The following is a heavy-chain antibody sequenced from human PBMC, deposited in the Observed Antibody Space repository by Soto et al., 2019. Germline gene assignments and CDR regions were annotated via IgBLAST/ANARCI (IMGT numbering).Heavy chain of an antibody. CDR3: ASWRLGENIWGGGDYYYGMDV. CDR1: EFNFSSYA. V-gene: IGHV3-23*01. Sequence: PGGSMRLSCPASEFNFSSYAMSWVRKAPGKGLEWVSAISGSGGSTYYADSVKGRFTISRDNSKNTLYLQMNSLRAEDTAVYYCASWRLGENIWGGGDYYYGMDVWGQGTTVTVSS. CDR2: ISGSGGST. D-gene: IGHD3-10*01. J-gene: IGHJ6*02.